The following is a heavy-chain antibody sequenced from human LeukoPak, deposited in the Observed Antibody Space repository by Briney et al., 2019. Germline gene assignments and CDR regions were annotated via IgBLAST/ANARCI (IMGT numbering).Heavy chain of an antibody. D-gene: IGHD4-17*01. CDR2: ISGSGGST. CDR3: AKDEVNDYGDSSGDY. J-gene: IGHJ4*02. CDR1: GFTFSSYA. V-gene: IGHV3-23*01. Sequence: GGSLRLSCAASGFTFSSYAMSWVRQAPGKGLEWVSAISGSGGSTYYADSVKGRFTISRDNSKNTLYLQMNSPRAEDTAVYYCAKDEVNDYGDSSGDYWGQGTLVTVSS.